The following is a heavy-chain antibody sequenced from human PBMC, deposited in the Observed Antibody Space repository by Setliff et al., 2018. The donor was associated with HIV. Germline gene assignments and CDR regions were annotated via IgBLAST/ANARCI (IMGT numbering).Heavy chain of an antibody. CDR2: ISVYNGDT. J-gene: IGHJ5*02. Sequence: ASVKVSCKASGYSSTSYGIAWVRQAPGQGLEWMGWISVYNGDTKYAQKLQNRVTMTIDTATRTAYMEVRSLRSDDTAVYYCAREPSGWYSKDNWFDPWGQGTLVTVSS. V-gene: IGHV1-18*01. CDR3: AREPSGWYSKDNWFDP. D-gene: IGHD6-19*01. CDR1: GYSSTSYG.